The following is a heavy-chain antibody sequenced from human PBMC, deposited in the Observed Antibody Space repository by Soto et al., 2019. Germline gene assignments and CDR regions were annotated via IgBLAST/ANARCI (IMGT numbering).Heavy chain of an antibody. Sequence: SETLSLTCAVSGGSISSGGYSWSWIRQPPGKGLEWIGYIYHSGSTYYNPSLKSRVTISVDRSKNQFSLKLSSVTAADTAVYYCARVRVVDSYGSDDRYFDYWGQGTLVTVSS. CDR3: ARVRVVDSYGSDDRYFDY. V-gene: IGHV4-30-2*01. CDR2: IYHSGST. D-gene: IGHD5-18*01. CDR1: GGSISSGGYS. J-gene: IGHJ4*02.